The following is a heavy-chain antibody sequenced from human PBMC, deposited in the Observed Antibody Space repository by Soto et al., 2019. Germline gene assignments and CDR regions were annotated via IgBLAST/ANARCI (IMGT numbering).Heavy chain of an antibody. J-gene: IGHJ4*02. D-gene: IGHD4-17*01. V-gene: IGHV3-7*01. Sequence: DVHLVESGGGLVQPGGSLRLSCAASEFTFTNYYMAWVRQAPGKGLEWVANIRQDGGELYYVDSVKGRFTISRDNAKNLLYLQLNSLRAEDTAVYYCARAHDYGPHFDYCGQGILVTVSS. CDR2: IRQDGGEL. CDR1: EFTFTNYY. CDR3: ARAHDYGPHFDY.